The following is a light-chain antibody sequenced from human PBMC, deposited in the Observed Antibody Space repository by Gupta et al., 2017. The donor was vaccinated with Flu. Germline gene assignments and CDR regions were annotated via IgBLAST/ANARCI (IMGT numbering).Light chain of an antibody. Sequence: PGTLSLSPAESATLSFSASLTIYGSLAWSQQKAGQPPRLLMSGAVTRSSVLPARFSGSGSATEFTLTIDILHSEDSAVYYCQQYDTWPYTFGQGTKVEIK. J-gene: IGKJ2*01. CDR3: QQYDTWPYT. CDR1: LTIYGS. CDR2: GAV. V-gene: IGKV3-15*01.